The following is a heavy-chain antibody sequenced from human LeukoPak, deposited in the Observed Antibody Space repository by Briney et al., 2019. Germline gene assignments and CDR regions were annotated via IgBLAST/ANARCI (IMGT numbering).Heavy chain of an antibody. J-gene: IGHJ6*03. CDR1: GFTFSSYS. CDR3: AKYGRLTMIINYYYMDV. V-gene: IGHV3-21*01. D-gene: IGHD3-22*01. CDR2: ISSSSSYI. Sequence: PGGSLRLSCAASGFTFSSYSMNWVRQAPGKGLEWVSSISSSSSYIYYADSVKGRFTISRDNSKNTLYLQMNSLRAEDTAVYYCAKYGRLTMIINYYYMDVWGKGTTVTISS.